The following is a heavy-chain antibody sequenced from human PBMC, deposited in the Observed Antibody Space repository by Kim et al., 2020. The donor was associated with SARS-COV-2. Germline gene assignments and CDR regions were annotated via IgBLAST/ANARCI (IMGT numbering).Heavy chain of an antibody. J-gene: IGHJ5*02. CDR2: IHYSGST. Sequence: SETLSLTCTVSGGSINNSPYYWGWICQPPGKGLEWIGSIHYSGSTNYNPSLKRRVTISVDTSKNQFSLKLSSVTAADTAVYYCAKIGGLAVTRGWNWFGPWGLGILVTVSS. CDR3: AKIGGLAVTRGWNWFGP. CDR1: GGSINNSPYY. V-gene: IGHV4-39*01. D-gene: IGHD6-19*01.